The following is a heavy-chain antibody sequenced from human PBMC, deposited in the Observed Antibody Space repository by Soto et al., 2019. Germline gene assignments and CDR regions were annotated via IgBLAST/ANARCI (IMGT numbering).Heavy chain of an antibody. D-gene: IGHD3-22*01. Sequence: SVKVSCKASGGTFNKYAIDWVRQAPGQGLEWMGGIIPLFGTANYAQKFQGRVTITADEATSTAYMELSSLRSEDTAVYYCARQFDYDTSGYSYAYWGQGTLVTVPQ. CDR1: GGTFNKYA. CDR2: IIPLFGTA. CDR3: ARQFDYDTSGYSYAY. J-gene: IGHJ4*02. V-gene: IGHV1-69*13.